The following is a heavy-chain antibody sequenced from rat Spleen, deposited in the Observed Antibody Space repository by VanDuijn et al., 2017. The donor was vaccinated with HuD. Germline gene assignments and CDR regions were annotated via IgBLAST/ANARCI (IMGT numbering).Heavy chain of an antibody. V-gene: IGHV5-27*01. CDR3: ITEHGGYSDYFDY. J-gene: IGHJ2*01. CDR1: GFTFSNYY. D-gene: IGHD1-11*01. CDR2: ISPSGRST. Sequence: EVQLVESGGGLVQPGRSLKLSCAASGFTFSNYYMAWVRQAPTKGLEWVASISPSGRSTYYPDSVKGRFTISRDNVKNTLYLQMDSLRSEDTATYYCITEHGGYSDYFDYWGQGVMVTVSS.